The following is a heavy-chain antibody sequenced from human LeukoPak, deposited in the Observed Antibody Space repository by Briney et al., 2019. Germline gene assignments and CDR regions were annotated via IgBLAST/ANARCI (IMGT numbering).Heavy chain of an antibody. Sequence: SVKVSCKASGGTFSSYAISWVRQAPGQGLERMGRIIPILGIANYAQKFQGRVTITADKSTSTAYMELSSLRSEDTAVYYCARVTMVRGVPPPYYFDYWGQGTLVTVSS. CDR2: IIPILGIA. V-gene: IGHV1-69*04. D-gene: IGHD3-10*01. CDR3: ARVTMVRGVPPPYYFDY. CDR1: GGTFSSYA. J-gene: IGHJ4*02.